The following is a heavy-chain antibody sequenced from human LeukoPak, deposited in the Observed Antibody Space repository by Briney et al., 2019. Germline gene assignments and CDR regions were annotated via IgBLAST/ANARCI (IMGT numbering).Heavy chain of an antibody. CDR2: IIPIFGTA. CDR1: GGTFSSYA. CDR3: ARVFDRPGSYYYNWFDP. V-gene: IGHV1-69*06. D-gene: IGHD3-10*01. J-gene: IGHJ5*02. Sequence: SVKVSCKASGGTFSSYAISWVRQAPGQGLEWMGGIIPIFGTANYAQKFQGRVTITADKSTSTAYMELSSLRSEDTAVYYCARVFDRPGSYYYNWFDPWGQGTLVTVSS.